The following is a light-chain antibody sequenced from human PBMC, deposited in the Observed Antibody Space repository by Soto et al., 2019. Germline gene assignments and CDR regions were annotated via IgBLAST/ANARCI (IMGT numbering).Light chain of an antibody. Sequence: EIVLTQSPATLSLSPGERATLSCRASQSVSSYLAWDQQKPGQAPRLLIYDASNRATGIPARFSGSGSGTDFTLTISSLEPEDFAVYDCQQRSNWPQTFGPGTKVDIK. V-gene: IGKV3-11*01. J-gene: IGKJ3*01. CDR2: DAS. CDR1: QSVSSY. CDR3: QQRSNWPQT.